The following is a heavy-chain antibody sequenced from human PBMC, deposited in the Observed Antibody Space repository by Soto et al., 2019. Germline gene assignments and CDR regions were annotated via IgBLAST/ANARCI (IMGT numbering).Heavy chain of an antibody. CDR2: ISYDGSNK. Sequence: PGGSLRLSCAASGFTFSSYGMHWVRQAPGKGLEWVAVISYDGSNKYYADSVKGRFTISRDNAENSVYLEMESLRDEDTALYYCARDVDADFRTDFDYWGRGTLVTVSS. J-gene: IGHJ4*02. CDR1: GFTFSSYG. D-gene: IGHD4-17*01. V-gene: IGHV3-30*03. CDR3: ARDVDADFRTDFDY.